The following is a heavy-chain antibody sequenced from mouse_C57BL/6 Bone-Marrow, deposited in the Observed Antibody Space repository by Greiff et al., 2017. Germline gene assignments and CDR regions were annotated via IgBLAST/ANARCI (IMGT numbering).Heavy chain of an antibody. D-gene: IGHD2-5*01. CDR2: INPNYGTT. J-gene: IGHJ4*01. CDR3: ARYSNYVYYAMDY. V-gene: IGHV1-39*01. CDR1: GYSFTDYN. Sequence: VQLQQSGPELVKPGASVKISCKASGYSFTDYNMNWVKQSNGKSLEWIGVINPNYGTTSYNQKFKGKATLTVDQSSSAAYMQLNSLTSEYSAVYYCARYSNYVYYAMDYWGQGTSVTVAS.